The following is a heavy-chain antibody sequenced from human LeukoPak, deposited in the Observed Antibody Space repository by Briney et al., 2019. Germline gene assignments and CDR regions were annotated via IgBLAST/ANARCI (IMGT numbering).Heavy chain of an antibody. J-gene: IGHJ3*02. CDR3: ARLYGPDAFDI. CDR1: GFTVSSNY. V-gene: IGHV3-66*01. CDR2: ICSGGST. Sequence: QPGGSLRLSCAASGFTVSSNYMSWVRQAPGKGLEWVSVICSGGSTSYADSVKGRFTISRDSSKNTLFLQMNSLRAEDTAVYYCARLYGPDAFDIWGQGTMVTVSS. D-gene: IGHD4-17*01.